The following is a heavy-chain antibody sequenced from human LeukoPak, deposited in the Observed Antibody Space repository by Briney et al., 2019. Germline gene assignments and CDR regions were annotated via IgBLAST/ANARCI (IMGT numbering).Heavy chain of an antibody. CDR1: GGSISSSSYY. J-gene: IGHJ4*02. D-gene: IGHD3-3*01. Sequence: PSETLSLTCTVSGGSISSSSYYWGWIRQPPGKGLEWIGSIYYSGSTYYNPSLKSRVTISVDTSKNQFSLKLSSVTAADTAVYYCASHYDFWSGYYGYWGQGTLVTVSS. CDR3: ASHYDFWSGYYGY. CDR2: IYYSGST. V-gene: IGHV4-39*01.